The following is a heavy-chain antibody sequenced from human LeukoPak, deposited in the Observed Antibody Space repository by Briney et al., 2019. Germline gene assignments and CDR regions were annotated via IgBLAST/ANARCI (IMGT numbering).Heavy chain of an antibody. CDR2: IKQDGSEK. CDR1: EFTFSNYW. V-gene: IGHV3-7*04. J-gene: IGHJ4*02. Sequence: PGGSLRLSCAASEFTFSNYWVNWVRQAPGKGLERVANIKQDGSEKYYVDSVKGRFTISRDNAKNSLYLQMDSLRAEDTAVYYCARDRRYSYIDYWGQGTLVTVSS. CDR3: ARDRRYSYIDY. D-gene: IGHD5-18*01.